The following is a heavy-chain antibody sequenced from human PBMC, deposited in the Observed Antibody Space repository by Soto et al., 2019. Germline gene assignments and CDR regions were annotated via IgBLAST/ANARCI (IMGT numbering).Heavy chain of an antibody. V-gene: IGHV1-3*01. J-gene: IGHJ4*02. CDR2: INAGNGST. CDR3: ARGGLHPDY. Sequence: QVQLVQSGAEVKKPGASVKVSCKASGYTFTSYAMHWVRQAPGQRLEWMGWINAGNGSTKYSQKFQGRVTITRDTSASTAYMELSSLRSEDTAVYYCARGGLHPDYWGQGTLVTVSS. CDR1: GYTFTSYA. D-gene: IGHD5-12*01.